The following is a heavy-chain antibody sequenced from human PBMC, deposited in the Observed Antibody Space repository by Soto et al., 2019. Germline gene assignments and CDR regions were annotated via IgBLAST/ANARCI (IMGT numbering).Heavy chain of an antibody. Sequence: KPSETLSLTCTVSGGSISSGGYYWSWIRQHPGKGLEWIGYIYYSGSTYYNPSLKSRVTISVDTSKNQFSLKLSSVTAADTAVYYCARSADYYDSSGYYGFDSWGQGTLV. J-gene: IGHJ5*01. CDR2: IYYSGST. CDR1: GGSISSGGYY. D-gene: IGHD3-22*01. V-gene: IGHV4-31*03. CDR3: ARSADYYDSSGYYGFDS.